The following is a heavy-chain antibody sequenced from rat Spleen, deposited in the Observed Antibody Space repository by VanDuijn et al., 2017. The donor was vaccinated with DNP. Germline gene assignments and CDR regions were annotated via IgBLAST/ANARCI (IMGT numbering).Heavy chain of an antibody. CDR3: ARSDYSDGSYYYGYFDY. D-gene: IGHD1-12*02. Sequence: QVQLKESGPGLVQPSQTLSLTCTVSGFSLISYSVGWVRQPPGKGLEWIAAMSTGGSTYYNSALKSRLSISRDTSKSQVFLEMNSLHTEDTAMYFCARSDYSDGSYYYGYFDYWGQGVMVTVSS. V-gene: IGHV2-6*01. J-gene: IGHJ2*01. CDR2: MSTGGST. CDR1: GFSLISYS.